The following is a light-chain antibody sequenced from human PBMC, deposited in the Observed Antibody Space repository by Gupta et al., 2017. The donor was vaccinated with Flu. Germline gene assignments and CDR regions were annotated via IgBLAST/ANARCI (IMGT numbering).Light chain of an antibody. Sequence: QSALTQPASASGTPGQSFTISCTGTSSDVGRSDSVSWYQQHPGKAPKLLIYDVSNRPSGVSSRFSGSKSGNTASLTISGLQAEDETDYYCSSYTSSSNFYVFGTGTKVTVL. CDR1: SSDVGRSDS. J-gene: IGLJ1*01. CDR3: SSYTSSSNFYV. V-gene: IGLV2-14*01. CDR2: DVS.